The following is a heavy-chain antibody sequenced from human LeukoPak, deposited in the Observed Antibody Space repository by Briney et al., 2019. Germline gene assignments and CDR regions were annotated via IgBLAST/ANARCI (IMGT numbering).Heavy chain of an antibody. Sequence: GGSLRLSCAASGFTFSSYAMSWVRQAPGKGLEWVSAISGSGGSTYYADSVKGRFTISRDNSKYTLYLQMNSLRAEDTAVYYCAKSLSGSYLFDWGQGTLVTVSS. CDR3: AKSLSGSYLFD. CDR1: GFTFSSYA. J-gene: IGHJ4*02. CDR2: ISGSGGST. V-gene: IGHV3-23*01. D-gene: IGHD1-26*01.